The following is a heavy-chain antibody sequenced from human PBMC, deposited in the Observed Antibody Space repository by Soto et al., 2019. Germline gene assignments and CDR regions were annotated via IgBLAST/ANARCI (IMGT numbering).Heavy chain of an antibody. Sequence: QVQLVQSGAEVKKPGSSVKVSCKASGGTFSSYAISWVRQAPGQGLEWMGGIIPIFGTANYAQKFQGRVTITADESTSTAYMELSSLRSEDSAVYYCARGSIFGVVISYYGMDVWGQGTTVTVSS. CDR3: ARGSIFGVVISYYGMDV. D-gene: IGHD3-3*01. J-gene: IGHJ6*02. CDR1: GGTFSSYA. CDR2: IIPIFGTA. V-gene: IGHV1-69*01.